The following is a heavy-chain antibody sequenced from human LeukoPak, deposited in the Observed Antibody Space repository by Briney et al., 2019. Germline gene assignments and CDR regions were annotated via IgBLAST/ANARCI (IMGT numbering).Heavy chain of an antibody. CDR3: ARDGEMATIGYYYYYMDV. CDR1: GYTFTSYG. J-gene: IGHJ6*03. Sequence: ASVKVSCKASGYTFTSYGISWVRQAPGQGLEWMGWISAYNGNTNHAQKLQGRVTMTTDTSTSTAYMELRSLRSDDTAVYYCARDGEMATIGYYYYYMDVWGKGTTVTVSS. D-gene: IGHD5-24*01. V-gene: IGHV1-18*01. CDR2: ISAYNGNT.